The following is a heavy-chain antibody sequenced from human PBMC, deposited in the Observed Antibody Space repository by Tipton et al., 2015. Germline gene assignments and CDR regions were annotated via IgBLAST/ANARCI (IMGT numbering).Heavy chain of an antibody. J-gene: IGHJ4*02. V-gene: IGHV3-48*04. CDR3: ARDRDYYFDY. D-gene: IGHD3/OR15-3a*01. CDR2: ISSISSTI. Sequence: SLRLSCAASGFTFSTYSMNWVRQAPGKGLEWVSYISSISSTIYYTDSVKGRFTISRDNAKNSLYLQMNSLRADDTAFYYCARDRDYYFDYWGQGTVVTVSS. CDR1: GFTFSTYS.